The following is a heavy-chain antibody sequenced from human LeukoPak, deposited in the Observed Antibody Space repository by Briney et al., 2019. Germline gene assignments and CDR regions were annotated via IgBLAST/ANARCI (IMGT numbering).Heavy chain of an antibody. CDR1: GGSFSGYY. V-gene: IGHV4-34*01. J-gene: IGHJ5*02. CDR2: INHSGST. D-gene: IGHD3-10*01. CDR3: ARGLELLWGP. Sequence: SETLSLTCAVYGGSFSGYYWSWISHPPGKGLEWIGEINHSGSTNYNPSLKSRVTISVDTSKNQFSLKLSSVTAADTAVYYCARGLELLWGPWGQGTLVTVSS.